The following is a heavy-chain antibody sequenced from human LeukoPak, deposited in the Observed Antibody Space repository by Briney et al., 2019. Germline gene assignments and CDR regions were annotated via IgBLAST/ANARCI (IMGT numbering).Heavy chain of an antibody. CDR3: AKDQDSSGWYAPLDY. V-gene: IGHV3-23*01. CDR1: GFTFSSYA. Sequence: GGSLRLSCAASGFTFSSYAMSWVRQAPGKGLEWVSAISGSGGSTYYADSVKGRFTISRDNSKNTLYLQTNSLRAEDTAVYYCAKDQDSSGWYAPLDYWGQGTLVTVSS. D-gene: IGHD6-19*01. J-gene: IGHJ4*02. CDR2: ISGSGGST.